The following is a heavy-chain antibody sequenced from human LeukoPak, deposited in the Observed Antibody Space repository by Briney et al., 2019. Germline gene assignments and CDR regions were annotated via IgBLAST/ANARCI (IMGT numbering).Heavy chain of an antibody. V-gene: IGHV2-5*02. CDR1: GFSLSTSEVG. CDR2: IYWDVEK. J-gene: IGHJ4*02. CDR3: AHSRVYYYGSGSYFPKTLDY. Sequence: EPGPRLVKPTQTLTLTGTSSGFSLSTSEVGVSWIRRPPGKALEWLAPIYWDVEKRYSPSLKSRLTLTKDTSKNHVVLTMTDMDPVDTATYYCAHSRVYYYGSGSYFPKTLDYWGQGTLVTVSS. D-gene: IGHD3-10*01.